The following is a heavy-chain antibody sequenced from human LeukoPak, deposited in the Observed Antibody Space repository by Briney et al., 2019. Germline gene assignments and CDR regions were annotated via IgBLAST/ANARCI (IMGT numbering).Heavy chain of an antibody. CDR1: GYTFTSYY. J-gene: IGHJ4*02. Sequence: ASVKVSCKASGYTFTSYYMHWVRQAPGQGLEWMGIINPSGGSTSYAQKFQGRVTMTRDTSTSTVYMELSSLRSEDTAVYCCARQAINYYDSSGYYDYWGQGTLVTVSS. V-gene: IGHV1-46*01. CDR3: ARQAINYYDSSGYYDY. D-gene: IGHD3-22*01. CDR2: INPSGGST.